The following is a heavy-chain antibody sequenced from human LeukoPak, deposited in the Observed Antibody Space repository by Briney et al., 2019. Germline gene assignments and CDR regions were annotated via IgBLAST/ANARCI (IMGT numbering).Heavy chain of an antibody. Sequence: SETLSLTCTVSGGSISSYYWSWIRQPPGKGLEWIGYIYYSGSTNYNPSLKSRVTISVDTSKNQFSLKPSSVTAADTAVYYCARGDLLTGYYIYGYWGQGTLVTVSS. J-gene: IGHJ4*02. CDR1: GGSISSYY. CDR2: IYYSGST. D-gene: IGHD3-9*01. V-gene: IGHV4-59*01. CDR3: ARGDLLTGYYIYGY.